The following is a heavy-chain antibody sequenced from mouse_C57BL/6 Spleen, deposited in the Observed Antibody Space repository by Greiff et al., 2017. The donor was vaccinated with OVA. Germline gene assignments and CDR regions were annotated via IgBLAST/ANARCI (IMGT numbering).Heavy chain of an antibody. J-gene: IGHJ2*01. V-gene: IGHV5-6*02. D-gene: IGHD2-1*01. Sequence: DVKLVESGGDLVKPGGSLKLSCAASGFTFSSYGMSWVRQTPDKRLEWVATISSGGSYTYYPDSVKGRFTFSRDNAKHTLYLQMSSLKSEDTAMXYCARHEAYDNKMDYWGKGTTLTVSS. CDR2: ISSGGSYT. CDR1: GFTFSSYG. CDR3: ARHEAYDNKMDY.